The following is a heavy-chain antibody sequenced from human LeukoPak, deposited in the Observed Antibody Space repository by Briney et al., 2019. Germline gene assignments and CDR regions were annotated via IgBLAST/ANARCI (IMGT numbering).Heavy chain of an antibody. D-gene: IGHD3-3*01. V-gene: IGHV4-39*07. Sequence: SETLSLTRTVSGGSISSSSYYWGWIRQPPGKGLEWIGSIYYSGSTYYNPSLKSRVTISVDTSKNQFSLKLSSVTAADTAVYYCARDSTYYDFWSGPINGDAFDIWGQGTMVTVSS. CDR3: ARDSTYYDFWSGPINGDAFDI. CDR1: GGSISSSSYY. CDR2: IYYSGST. J-gene: IGHJ3*02.